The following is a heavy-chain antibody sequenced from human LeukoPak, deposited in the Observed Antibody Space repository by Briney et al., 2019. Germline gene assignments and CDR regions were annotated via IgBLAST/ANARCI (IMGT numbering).Heavy chain of an antibody. V-gene: IGHV4-30-2*01. D-gene: IGHD3-22*01. J-gene: IGHJ4*02. CDR1: GGSINSGGYS. CDR2: IYHSGST. CDR3: ASSDYYDSSGYYS. Sequence: PSQTLSLTCAVSGGSINSGGYSWSWLRQPPGTGLEWIGYIYHSGSTYYNPSLKSRVTISVDRSKNQFSLKLSSVTAADTAVYYCASSDYYDSSGYYSWGQGTLVTVSS.